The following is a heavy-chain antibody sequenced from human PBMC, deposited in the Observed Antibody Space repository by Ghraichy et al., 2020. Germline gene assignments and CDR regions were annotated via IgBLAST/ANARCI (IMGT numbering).Heavy chain of an antibody. V-gene: IGHV4-59*01. Sequence: ESLNISCTVSGGSINSDYWSWIRQPPGKGLEQIGYIHPSGTTISNPSLQSRVTISVDTSKNQFSLNLRSVTAADTAVYYCARLGGSGTNPPYDTWGQGILVTVSS. J-gene: IGHJ4*02. CDR3: ARLGGSGTNPPYDT. CDR1: GGSINSDY. CDR2: IHPSGTT. D-gene: IGHD3-10*01.